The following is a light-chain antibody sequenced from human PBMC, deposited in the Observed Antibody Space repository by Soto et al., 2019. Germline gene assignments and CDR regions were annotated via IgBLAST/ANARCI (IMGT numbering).Light chain of an antibody. CDR3: SSFTSRFTFV. J-gene: IGLJ1*01. V-gene: IGLV2-14*01. Sequence: QSALTQPASVSGSPGQSITISCTGTSSDVGGYNYVSWYQQHPGKAPELMIYEVSNRPSGVSNRFSGSKSGNTASLTISGLQAEDEADYYCSSFTSRFTFVFGTGTKVTVL. CDR2: EVS. CDR1: SSDVGGYNY.